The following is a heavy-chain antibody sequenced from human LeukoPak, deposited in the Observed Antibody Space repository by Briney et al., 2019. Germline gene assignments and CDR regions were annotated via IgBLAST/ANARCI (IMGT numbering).Heavy chain of an antibody. CDR1: GFTFGSYS. CDR2: ISSSSSYI. Sequence: PGGSLRLSCAASGFTFGSYSMNWVRQAPGKGLEWVSSISSSSSYIYYADSVKGRFTISRDNAKNSLYLQMNSLRAEDTAVYYCASGWDYDYGDYGWGQGTLVTVSS. D-gene: IGHD4-17*01. V-gene: IGHV3-21*01. CDR3: ASGWDYDYGDYG. J-gene: IGHJ4*02.